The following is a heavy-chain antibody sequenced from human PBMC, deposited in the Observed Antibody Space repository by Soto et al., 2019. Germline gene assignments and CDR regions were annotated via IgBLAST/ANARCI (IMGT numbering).Heavy chain of an antibody. Sequence: PGGSLRLSCSASGFTFSSYAMHWVRQAPGKGLEYVSAIRSNGGNIYYADSVKGRFTISRDNSKSTLYVQMNSLRAGDTAVYYCAKDRAAAGMEYLFDSWGQGTLVTVSS. CDR2: IRSNGGNI. D-gene: IGHD6-13*01. V-gene: IGHV3-64*04. J-gene: IGHJ4*02. CDR1: GFTFSSYA. CDR3: AKDRAAAGMEYLFDS.